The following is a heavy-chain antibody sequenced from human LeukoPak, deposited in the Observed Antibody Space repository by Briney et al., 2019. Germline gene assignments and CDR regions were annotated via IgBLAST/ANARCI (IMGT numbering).Heavy chain of an antibody. V-gene: IGHV4-34*01. CDR1: GGSFSGYY. CDR2: INHSGST. J-gene: IGHJ4*02. CDR3: ARGRYDFWSGYHSFDY. Sequence: PSETLSLTCAVYGGSFSGYYWSWIRQPPGKGLEWIGEINHSGSTNYNPSLKSRVTISVDTSKSQFSLKLSSVTAADTAVYYCARGRYDFWSGYHSFDYWGQGTLVTVSS. D-gene: IGHD3-3*01.